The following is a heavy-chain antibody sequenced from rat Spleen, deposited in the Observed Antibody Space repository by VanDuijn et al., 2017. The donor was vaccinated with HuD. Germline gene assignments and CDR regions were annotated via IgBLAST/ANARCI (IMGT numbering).Heavy chain of an antibody. J-gene: IGHJ2*01. CDR1: GFTFSNYG. Sequence: EVQLVESGGGLVQPGRSLKLSCAASGFTFSNYGMAWVRQTPTKGLEWVASISTGGGNTYYRDSVKGRFTISRENAKSTLYLQMNSLRSEDTATYYCTRGGNYDYDHWGQGVMVTVSS. D-gene: IGHD1-10*01. CDR2: ISTGGGNT. V-gene: IGHV5S13*01. CDR3: TRGGNYDYDH.